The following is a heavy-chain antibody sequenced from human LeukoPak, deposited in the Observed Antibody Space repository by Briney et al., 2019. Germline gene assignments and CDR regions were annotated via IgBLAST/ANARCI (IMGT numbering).Heavy chain of an antibody. CDR1: GYTFTSYG. D-gene: IGHD2-2*02. J-gene: IGHJ4*02. CDR2: ISAYNGNT. V-gene: IGHV1-18*01. Sequence: ASVKVSCKASGYTFTSYGISWVRQAPGQGLEWMGWISAYNGNTNYAQKLQGRVTMTTDTSTSTAYMELRSLRSDDTAVYYCATLLGDIVVVPAAINDYWGQGTLVTVSS. CDR3: ATLLGDIVVVPAAINDY.